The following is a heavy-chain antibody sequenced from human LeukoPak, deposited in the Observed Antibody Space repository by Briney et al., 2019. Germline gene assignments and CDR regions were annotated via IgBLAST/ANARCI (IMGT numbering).Heavy chain of an antibody. V-gene: IGHV4-39*01. J-gene: IGHJ4*02. CDR3: AGQYCSSTTCWAYFDY. D-gene: IGHD2-2*01. Sequence: ASETLSLTCTVSGGSISSSGHYWGWIRQPPGKGLEWIGIIYYSGSTYYNPSLKSRVTISVDTSKNQFSLKLSSVTAADTAVYYCAGQYCSSTTCWAYFDYWGQGTLVTVSS. CDR1: GGSISSSGHY. CDR2: IYYSGST.